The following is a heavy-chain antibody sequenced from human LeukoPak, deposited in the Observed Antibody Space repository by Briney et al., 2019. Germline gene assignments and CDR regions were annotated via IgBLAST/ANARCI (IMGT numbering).Heavy chain of an antibody. D-gene: IGHD6-19*01. J-gene: IGHJ4*01. Sequence: GGSLRLSCAASGFTFSNAWMNWVRQAPGKGLEWVSVIYSGGSTYYADSVKGRFTISRDNSKNTLYLQMNSLRAEDTAVYYCARDYGIAVAGTFEYWGHGTLVTVSS. V-gene: IGHV3-66*01. CDR2: IYSGGST. CDR1: GFTFSNAW. CDR3: ARDYGIAVAGTFEY.